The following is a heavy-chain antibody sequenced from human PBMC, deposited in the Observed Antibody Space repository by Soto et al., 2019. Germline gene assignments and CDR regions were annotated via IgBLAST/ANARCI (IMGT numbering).Heavy chain of an antibody. CDR1: GYTFSDYR. D-gene: IGHD3-9*01. CDR3: VRERDWAFDI. J-gene: IGHJ3*02. V-gene: IGHV3-48*02. CDR2: FGTSRKYI. Sequence: CGSLGLSGAASGYTFSDYRMNWCRQATGKGLEWISYFGTSRKYIFYADSVRGRFTISRDDVKNSQFLQMNSLRDEDTAVYYCVRERDWAFDIWGQGTMVTVSS.